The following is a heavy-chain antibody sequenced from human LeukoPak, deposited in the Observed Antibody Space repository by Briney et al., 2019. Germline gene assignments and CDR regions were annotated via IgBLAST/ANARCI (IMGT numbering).Heavy chain of an antibody. CDR3: ARFGSVSVRRSFLAQDIVVVPAALNWFDP. V-gene: IGHV3-7*01. CDR2: IKQDGSEK. Sequence: GGSLRLSCAASGFTFSSYWMSWVRQAPGKGLEWVANIKQDGSEKYYVDSVKGRFTISRDNAKNSLYLQMNSLRAEDTAVYYCARFGSVSVRRSFLAQDIVVVPAALNWFDPWGQGTLVTVSS. CDR1: GFTFSSYW. D-gene: IGHD2-2*01. J-gene: IGHJ5*02.